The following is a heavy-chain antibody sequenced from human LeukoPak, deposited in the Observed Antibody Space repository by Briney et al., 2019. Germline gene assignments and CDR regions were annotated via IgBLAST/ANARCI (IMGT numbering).Heavy chain of an antibody. V-gene: IGHV3-23*01. Sequence: PGGSLRLSCAASGFTFSSYAMSWVRQAPGKGLEWVSAISGSGGSTYYADSVKGRFTISRDNSKNTLYLQMNSLRAEDTAVYYCARHNEAGVATNLDYYNFYGMDVWGQGTTVTVSS. D-gene: IGHD5-12*01. CDR3: ARHNEAGVATNLDYYNFYGMDV. J-gene: IGHJ6*02. CDR1: GFTFSSYA. CDR2: ISGSGGST.